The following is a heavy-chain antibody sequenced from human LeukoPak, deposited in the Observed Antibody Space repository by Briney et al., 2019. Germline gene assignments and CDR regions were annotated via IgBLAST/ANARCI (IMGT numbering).Heavy chain of an antibody. CDR3: ARTTVDIYYYYYMDV. V-gene: IGHV3-48*04. Sequence: PGGSLRLSCAASGFTFSSYSMTWVLQAPGKGLEWVSYISSSSSTIYYADSVKGRFTISRDNAKNSLFLQMNSLRAEDTAVYYCARTTVDIYYYYYMDVWGKGTTVTVSS. CDR1: GFTFSSYS. D-gene: IGHD4-23*01. CDR2: ISSSSSTI. J-gene: IGHJ6*03.